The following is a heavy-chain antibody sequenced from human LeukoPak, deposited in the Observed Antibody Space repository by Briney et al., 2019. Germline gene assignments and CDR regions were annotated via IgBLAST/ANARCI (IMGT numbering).Heavy chain of an antibody. CDR3: ARGGWNYVFNY. CDR1: GFTFSSYG. CDR2: ISSSGSTI. D-gene: IGHD1-7*01. J-gene: IGHJ4*02. Sequence: GGSLRLSCAASGFTFSSYGMNWVRQAPGKGLEWVSYISSSGSTIYYADYVKGRFTISRDNAKNSLYLQMNSLRAEDTAVYYCARGGWNYVFNYWGQETLVTVSS. V-gene: IGHV3-48*04.